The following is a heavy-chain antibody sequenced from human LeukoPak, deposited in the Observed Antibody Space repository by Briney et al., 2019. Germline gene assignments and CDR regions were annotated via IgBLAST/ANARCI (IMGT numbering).Heavy chain of an antibody. CDR3: PRARGIAAASMGEAMDHFDY. CDR2: INHSGST. CDR1: GVSFSGYY. V-gene: IGHV4-34*01. Sequence: SETLSFTCAVYGVSFSGYYWSWIRQPPGKGLEWIGEINHSGSTNYNPSLKSRVTISVDTSKNQFSLKLSSVTAADTAVYYCPRARGIAAASMGEAMDHFDYWGQGTLVTVSS. D-gene: IGHD6-13*01. J-gene: IGHJ4*02.